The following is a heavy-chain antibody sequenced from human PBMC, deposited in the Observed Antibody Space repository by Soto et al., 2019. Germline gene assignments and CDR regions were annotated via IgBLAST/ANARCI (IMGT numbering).Heavy chain of an antibody. J-gene: IGHJ2*01. CDR3: ARARSAPHFDR. Sequence: SEALSLTCTVSGHSMSKTDYFWGWIRQTPWSDLQWIGSLFYTGHTYYNPSLLSRVTISADTSKNQFSLKLSSVTAADTAVYYCARARSAPHFDRWGRGTLITVSS. CDR1: GHSMSKTDYF. V-gene: IGHV4-39*01. CDR2: LFYTGHT. D-gene: IGHD3-3*01.